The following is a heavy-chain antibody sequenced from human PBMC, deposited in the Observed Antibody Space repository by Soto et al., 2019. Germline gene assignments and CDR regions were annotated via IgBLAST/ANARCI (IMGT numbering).Heavy chain of an antibody. CDR2: IYPGDSDT. Sequence: GESLKISCKGSGYSFTNNWIAWVRQMPGKGLEWMGIIYPGDSDTRYSPSFQGQVTISADKSISTAYLQWSSLKASDTAMYYCAASIHTNYRFWGQGTQVTVSS. CDR3: AASIHTNYRF. V-gene: IGHV5-51*01. J-gene: IGHJ4*02. CDR1: GYSFTNNW. D-gene: IGHD4-4*01.